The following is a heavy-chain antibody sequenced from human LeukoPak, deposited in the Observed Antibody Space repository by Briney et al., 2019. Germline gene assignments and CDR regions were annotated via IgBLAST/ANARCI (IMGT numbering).Heavy chain of an antibody. CDR1: GYSFTRYA. CDR3: GRTTADYVYYGMDV. CDR2: INTGNGNT. D-gene: IGHD4-17*01. V-gene: IGHV1-3*04. J-gene: IGHJ6*02. Sequence: ASVKVSCKASGYSFTRYAMYWVRQAPGQRLEWMGWINTGNGNTKYSQKFQGGVTITRDTSASTAHMELRSLRSEDTAVYYCGRTTADYVYYGMDVWGQGTTVTVSS.